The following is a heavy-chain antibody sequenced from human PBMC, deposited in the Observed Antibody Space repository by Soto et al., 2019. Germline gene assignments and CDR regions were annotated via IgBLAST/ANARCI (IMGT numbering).Heavy chain of an antibody. CDR1: GYSFTNYW. D-gene: IGHD1-26*01. V-gene: IGHV5-51*01. CDR3: ARQGDRSVFYAFDI. Sequence: GESLKISGKASGYSFTNYWIGWVRQMPGKGLEWMVIIYPGDSDTRYSPSFQGQVTISVDKSISTAYLQWSSLKASDTAMYYCARQGDRSVFYAFDIWGQGTMVTVSS. CDR2: IYPGDSDT. J-gene: IGHJ3*02.